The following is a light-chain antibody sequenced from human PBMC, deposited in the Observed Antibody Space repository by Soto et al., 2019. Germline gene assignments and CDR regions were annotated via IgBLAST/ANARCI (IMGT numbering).Light chain of an antibody. V-gene: IGKV1-33*01. CDR1: RDIDKF. J-gene: IGKJ5*01. CDR2: DAS. Sequence: DIQMTQSPSSLSASVGDRVTITCQASRDIDKFLNWYQQQPGQAPKLLIDDASNLATGVPSRFSGSGSGTHFTFTIRSLQPEAVATYYCQQYDDLPITFGQGTRLQIK. CDR3: QQYDDLPIT.